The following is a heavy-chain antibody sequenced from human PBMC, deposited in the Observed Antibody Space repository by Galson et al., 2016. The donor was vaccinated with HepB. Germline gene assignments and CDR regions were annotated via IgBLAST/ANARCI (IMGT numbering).Heavy chain of an antibody. Sequence: TLRLSCAASGLSVTTYGMHWVRQAPGKGLEWVAIVSYDGETKYYADSVKGRLTISRDNSNNTLFLQMDSLRVDDTAVYYCARGRRYSGTHGLFDYWGQGALVTVAS. D-gene: IGHD1-26*01. CDR2: VSYDGETK. J-gene: IGHJ4*02. CDR3: ARGRRYSGTHGLFDY. V-gene: IGHV3-33*05. CDR1: GLSVTTYG.